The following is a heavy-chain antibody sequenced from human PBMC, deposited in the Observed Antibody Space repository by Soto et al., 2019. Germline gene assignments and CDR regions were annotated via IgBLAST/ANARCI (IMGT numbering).Heavy chain of an antibody. CDR2: ISGSGGRT. CDR3: AKRGRGAVAFDY. D-gene: IGHD6-19*01. Sequence: EVQLLESGGGLVQPGGSLRLSCVLYGFTFSSYAMSWVRQATGKGLEWVSAISGSGGRTYYADSEKGRFTISRDNSKNTLYLQMNSLRAEDTAIYYCAKRGRGAVAFDYWGQGTLVTVSS. V-gene: IGHV3-23*01. J-gene: IGHJ4*02. CDR1: GFTFSSYA.